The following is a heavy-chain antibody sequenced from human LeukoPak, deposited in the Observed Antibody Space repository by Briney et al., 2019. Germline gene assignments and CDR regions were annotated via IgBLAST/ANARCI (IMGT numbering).Heavy chain of an antibody. V-gene: IGHV4-59*01. J-gene: IGHJ4*02. CDR2: IYYSGST. Sequence: SETLSLTCTVSGGSISSYYWSWIRQPPGKGLEWIGYIYYSGSTNYNPSLKSRVTISVDTSKNQFSLKLSSVTAADTAVYYCARERCSGGSCEPHYWGQGTLVTVSS. D-gene: IGHD2-15*01. CDR3: ARERCSGGSCEPHY. CDR1: GGSISSYY.